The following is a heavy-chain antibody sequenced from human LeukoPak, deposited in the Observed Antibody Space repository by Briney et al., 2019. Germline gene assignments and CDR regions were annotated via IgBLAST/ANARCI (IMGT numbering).Heavy chain of an antibody. CDR2: INPSGGST. V-gene: IGHV1-46*01. CDR1: GYTFTNYF. D-gene: IGHD4-17*01. Sequence: ASVKVSCKASGYTFTNYFMHWVRLAPGQGLVWVGIINPSGGSTSYAQKFQGRVTITRDTSASTAYMELSSLRSEDTAVYYCARVSHDYGDFMYNWFDPWGQGTLVTVSS. J-gene: IGHJ5*02. CDR3: ARVSHDYGDFMYNWFDP.